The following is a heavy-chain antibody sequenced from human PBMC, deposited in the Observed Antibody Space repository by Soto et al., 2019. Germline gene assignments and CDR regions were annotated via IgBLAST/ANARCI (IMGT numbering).Heavy chain of an antibody. CDR3: ASLGGTY. J-gene: IGHJ4*02. Sequence: EVQLVESGGGLVKPGGSLRLSCAASGFTFSTYSMDWVRQAPGKGLEWVSSIDSTSTYIYYADSVKGRFTISRDNANNSLVLQMNSLRPEDTAVYYCASLGGTYWGQGTLVTVSS. CDR2: IDSTSTYI. CDR1: GFTFSTYS. V-gene: IGHV3-21*01. D-gene: IGHD2-15*01.